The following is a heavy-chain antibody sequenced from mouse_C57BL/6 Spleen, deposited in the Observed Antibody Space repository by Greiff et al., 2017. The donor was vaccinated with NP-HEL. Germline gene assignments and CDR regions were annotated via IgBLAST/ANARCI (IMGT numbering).Heavy chain of an antibody. Sequence: VQLQQPGAELVKPGASVKLSCKASGYTFTSYWMQWVKQRPGQGLEWIGEIDPSDSYTNYNQKFKGKATLTVDTSSSTAYMQLSSLTSEDSAVYYCARKEDYDGYYYAMDYWGQGTSVTVSS. D-gene: IGHD2-4*01. CDR2: IDPSDSYT. CDR3: ARKEDYDGYYYAMDY. J-gene: IGHJ4*01. CDR1: GYTFTSYW. V-gene: IGHV1-50*01.